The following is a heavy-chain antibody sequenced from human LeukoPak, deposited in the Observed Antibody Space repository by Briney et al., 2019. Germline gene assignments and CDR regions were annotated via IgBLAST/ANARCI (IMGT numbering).Heavy chain of an antibody. CDR2: FDPEDGEA. CDR3: ATWKIKPKNRSTFNAFDL. CDR1: GYTLTELS. J-gene: IGHJ3*01. Sequence: ASVKVSCKVSGYTLTELSMHWVRQAPGEGLEWMGGFDPEDGEAIHTQKLQGRVTLTADTSTDTAYMELSSLRSEDTAVYYCATWKIKPKNRSTFNAFDLWGQGTMVTVSS. V-gene: IGHV1-24*01. D-gene: IGHD2/OR15-2a*01.